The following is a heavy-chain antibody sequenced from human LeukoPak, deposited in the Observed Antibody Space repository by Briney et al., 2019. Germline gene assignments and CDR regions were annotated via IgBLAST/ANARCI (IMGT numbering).Heavy chain of an antibody. CDR2: INYSGNT. J-gene: IGHJ4*02. V-gene: IGHV4-61*05. CDR1: GGSISSSSAY. D-gene: IGHD1-26*01. CDR3: ARHGQDTGNFYAHFDY. Sequence: SETLSLTCTVSGGSISSSSAYWGWIRQPPGKGLEWIAYINYSGNTNNNPSLKSRVTISVDTSKSQFSLKLSSVTAADTAVYYCARHGQDTGNFYAHFDYWGQGTLVTVSS.